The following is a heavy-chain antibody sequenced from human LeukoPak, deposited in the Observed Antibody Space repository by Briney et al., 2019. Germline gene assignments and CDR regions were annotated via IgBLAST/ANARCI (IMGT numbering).Heavy chain of an antibody. J-gene: IGHJ4*02. V-gene: IGHV3-33*01. Sequence: PGRSLRLSCAASGFTFSSYGMHWVRQAPGKGLEWVAVIWYDGSNKYYADSVKGRFTISRDNSKNTLYLQMNSLRAEDTAVYYCARGHPIGMDTAMTEFDYWGQGTLVTVSS. CDR3: ARGHPIGMDTAMTEFDY. CDR1: GFTFSSYG. D-gene: IGHD5-18*01. CDR2: IWYDGSNK.